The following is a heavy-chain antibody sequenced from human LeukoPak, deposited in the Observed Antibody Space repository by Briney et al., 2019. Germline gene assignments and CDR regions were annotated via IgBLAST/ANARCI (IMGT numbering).Heavy chain of an antibody. CDR1: GFTFSSYD. D-gene: IGHD1-26*01. Sequence: PGGSLRLSCAASGFTFSSYDMNWVRQAPGKGLEWVSYISSSGSTIYYVDSVKGRLTISRDNAKNSLYLQMSGLRPEDTAVYYCARVSSGSYYILDYWGQGTLVTVSS. V-gene: IGHV3-48*03. CDR3: ARVSSGSYYILDY. CDR2: ISSSGSTI. J-gene: IGHJ4*02.